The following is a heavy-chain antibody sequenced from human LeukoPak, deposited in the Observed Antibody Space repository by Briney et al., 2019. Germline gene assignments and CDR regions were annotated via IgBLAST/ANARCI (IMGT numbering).Heavy chain of an antibody. D-gene: IGHD5-18*01. V-gene: IGHV5-51*01. J-gene: IGHJ3*02. CDR2: IYPGDSDT. CDR1: GYSFTSYW. Sequence: PGESLKISCQGSGYSFTSYWIGWVRQMPGKGLEWMGIIYPGDSDTRYSPSFQGQVTISADKSISTAYLQWSSLKASDTAMYYCARAGRGYSYGYDAFDIWGQGTMVTVSS. CDR3: ARAGRGYSYGYDAFDI.